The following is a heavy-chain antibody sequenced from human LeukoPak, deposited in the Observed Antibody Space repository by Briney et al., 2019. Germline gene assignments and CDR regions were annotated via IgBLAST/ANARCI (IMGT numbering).Heavy chain of an antibody. CDR2: ISYDGSNK. Sequence: GGSLRLSCAASGFTFSSYAMHWVRQAPGKGLEWVAVISYDGSNKYYADSVKGRFLIFRDTSKNTEDLQMNSLRVEDTAVYYCAGRRSSGWYAYWGQGTLVTVSS. J-gene: IGHJ4*02. CDR1: GFTFSSYA. V-gene: IGHV3-30*14. D-gene: IGHD6-19*01. CDR3: AGRRSSGWYAY.